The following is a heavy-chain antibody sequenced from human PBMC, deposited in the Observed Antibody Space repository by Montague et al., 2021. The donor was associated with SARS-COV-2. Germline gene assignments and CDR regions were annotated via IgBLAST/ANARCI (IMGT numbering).Heavy chain of an antibody. Sequence: SLRLFCAASRFTFSSYAMSWVRQAPGKGLEWVPAISGSGGSRYSAGSLRGRFTISRDNSKNTLYLQLNSLRAEDTAVYYCAKDLTGGGELQGLFDYWGQGTLVTVSS. CDR2: ISGSGGSR. J-gene: IGHJ4*02. D-gene: IGHD1-14*01. CDR1: RFTFSSYA. V-gene: IGHV3-23*01. CDR3: AKDLTGGGELQGLFDY.